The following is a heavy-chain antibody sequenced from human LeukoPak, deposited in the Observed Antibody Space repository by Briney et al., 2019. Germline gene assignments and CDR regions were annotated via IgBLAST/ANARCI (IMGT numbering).Heavy chain of an antibody. CDR3: ARVQGGYFDWLLRLDAFDI. D-gene: IGHD3-9*01. J-gene: IGHJ3*02. CDR1: GFIFSSKW. V-gene: IGHV3-7*04. Sequence: GGSLRLSCTTSGFIFSSKWMTWVRQAPGKGLEWVANIKYDGSEKYYVDSVKGRFTISRDNAKNSLYLQMNSLRAEDTAVYYCARVQGGYFDWLLRLDAFDIWGQGTMVTVSS. CDR2: IKYDGSEK.